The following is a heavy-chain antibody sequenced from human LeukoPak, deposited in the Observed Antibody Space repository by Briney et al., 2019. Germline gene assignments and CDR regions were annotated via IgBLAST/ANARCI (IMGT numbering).Heavy chain of an antibody. J-gene: IGHJ4*02. V-gene: IGHV1-46*01. Sequence: ASVRVSCKASGYTFTNHYINWVRQAPGQGLEWMGIINPITGGTDSAQKFQDRVTLTRDTSTTTFYMELGRLRSEDTAVYYCARSEYYGAGSFDYWGQGTLVTVPS. D-gene: IGHD3-10*01. CDR1: GYTFTNHY. CDR3: ARSEYYGAGSFDY. CDR2: INPITGGT.